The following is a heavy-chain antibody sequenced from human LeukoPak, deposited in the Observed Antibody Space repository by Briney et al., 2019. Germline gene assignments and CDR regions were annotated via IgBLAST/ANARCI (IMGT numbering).Heavy chain of an antibody. CDR2: VNPNGGAT. J-gene: IGHJ4*02. Sequence: ASVKVSCKASGYTFTGHFMHWVRQAPGQGLEWMGWVNPNGGATNDAQSFQGRITMTRDMSTSTVYMELSSLRPEDTAVHYCARSKDNRGYEARHLDSWGQGTLVTVSS. V-gene: IGHV1-46*01. CDR1: GYTFTGHF. D-gene: IGHD1-14*01. CDR3: ARSKDNRGYEARHLDS.